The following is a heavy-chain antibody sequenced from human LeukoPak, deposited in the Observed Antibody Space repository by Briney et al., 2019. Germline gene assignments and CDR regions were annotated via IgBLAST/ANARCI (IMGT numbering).Heavy chain of an antibody. Sequence: GGSLRLSCAASGFTVSSTYMSWVRQAPGKGLEWVANIKQDGSEKYYVDSVKGRFTISRDNAKNSLYLQMNSLRAEDTAVYYCARDLVDRDIVVVPAAMGYWGQGTLVTVSS. J-gene: IGHJ4*02. CDR1: GFTVSSTY. CDR2: IKQDGSEK. V-gene: IGHV3-7*01. D-gene: IGHD2-2*01. CDR3: ARDLVDRDIVVVPAAMGY.